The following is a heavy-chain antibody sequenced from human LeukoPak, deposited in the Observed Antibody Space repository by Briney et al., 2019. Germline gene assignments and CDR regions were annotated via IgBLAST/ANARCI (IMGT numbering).Heavy chain of an antibody. J-gene: IGHJ4*02. Sequence: KPSETLSLTCAVYGGSFSGYYWSWIRQPPGKGLEWIGEINHSGSTNYNPSLKSRVTISVDTSKNQFSLKLSSVTAADTAVYYCARDLGSGWFRRGIDYWGQGTLVTVSS. CDR2: INHSGST. D-gene: IGHD6-19*01. V-gene: IGHV4-34*01. CDR1: GGSFSGYY. CDR3: ARDLGSGWFRRGIDY.